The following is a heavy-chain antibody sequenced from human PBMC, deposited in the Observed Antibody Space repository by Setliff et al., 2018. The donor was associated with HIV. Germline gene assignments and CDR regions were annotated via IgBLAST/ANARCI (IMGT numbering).Heavy chain of an antibody. D-gene: IGHD3-22*01. CDR3: AREDSSGYSFNV. CDR1: GFTSTDFG. V-gene: IGHV3-21*01. Sequence: PGGSLRLSCAASGFTSTDFGMHWVRQASGKGLEWVSSISFGGSDTHYTDSVKGRFSISRDNAKNSLYLQMNSLRVEDTAVYYCAREDSSGYSFNVWGQGTMVTVSS. J-gene: IGHJ3*01. CDR2: ISFGGSDT.